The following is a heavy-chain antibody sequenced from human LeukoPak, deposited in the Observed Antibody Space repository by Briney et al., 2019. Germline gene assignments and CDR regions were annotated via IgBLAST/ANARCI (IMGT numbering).Heavy chain of an antibody. CDR1: GLTVSSNF. V-gene: IGHV3-48*01. D-gene: IGHD5-12*01. CDR2: TSGSSGSTI. J-gene: IGHJ4*02. Sequence: GGSLRLSCAATGLTVSSNFMSWVRQAPGRGLEWLSYTSGSSGSTIYYAQSVRGRFTISRDDAKNTLYLQMNSLRADDTAVYFCARDKIQWLRYSYFDYWGQGVLVTVSS. CDR3: ARDKIQWLRYSYFDY.